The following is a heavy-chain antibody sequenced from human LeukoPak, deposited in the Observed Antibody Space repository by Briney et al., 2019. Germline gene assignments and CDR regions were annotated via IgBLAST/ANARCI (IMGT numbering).Heavy chain of an antibody. Sequence: PSETLSLTCSVSGLSISNYYWAWIRQPPGKGLEWIGYIYYSGSTNYNPSLKSRVTISVDTSKSQFSLKLSSVTDADTAVYYCARAEYYYESSGAYFFDYWGQGTLVTVSS. J-gene: IGHJ4*02. CDR1: GLSISNYY. D-gene: IGHD3-22*01. CDR3: ARAEYYYESSGAYFFDY. V-gene: IGHV4-59*01. CDR2: IYYSGST.